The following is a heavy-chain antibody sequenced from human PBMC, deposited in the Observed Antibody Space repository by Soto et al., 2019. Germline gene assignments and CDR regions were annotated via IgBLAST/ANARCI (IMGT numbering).Heavy chain of an antibody. CDR1: GYSFTSYW. D-gene: IGHD4-4*01. J-gene: IGHJ6*03. Sequence: GESLKISCKGSGYSFTSYWIGWVRQMPGKGLEWMGIIYPGDSDTRYSPSFQGQVTISADKSISTAYLQWSSLKASDTAMYYCARRGHSNYNSYYYYYMDVWGKGTTVTVSS. CDR3: ARRGHSNYNSYYYYYMDV. CDR2: IYPGDSDT. V-gene: IGHV5-51*01.